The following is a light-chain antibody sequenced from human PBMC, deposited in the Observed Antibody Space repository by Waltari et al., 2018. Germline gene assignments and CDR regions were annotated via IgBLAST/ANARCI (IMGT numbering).Light chain of an antibody. Sequence: QSALTQPASVSGSPGQAITISCTGTGSDVGSYVYVSWYQQHPGKGPNLMNVDVSKRPAGVSIRCSGAKSGNTASLPISGLQAEDEADYYCSSYTSSGTVIFGGGTKLTVL. V-gene: IGLV2-14*03. CDR1: GSDVGSYVY. CDR2: DVS. CDR3: SSYTSSGTVI. J-gene: IGLJ2*01.